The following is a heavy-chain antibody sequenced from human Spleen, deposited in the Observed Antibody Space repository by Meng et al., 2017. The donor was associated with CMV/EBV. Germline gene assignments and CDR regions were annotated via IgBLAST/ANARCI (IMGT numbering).Heavy chain of an antibody. Sequence: ETLSLTCAASGFSFSTYAVTWVRQAPGKGLEWVSAISAGGDSTYYADSVKGRFTISRDNSENTLYLQMSSLRAEDTAVYYCAKGRQLVVRVGGLDVWGQGTTVTVSS. CDR3: AKGRQLVVRVGGLDV. CDR1: GFSFSTYA. V-gene: IGHV3-23*01. D-gene: IGHD6-13*01. CDR2: ISAGGDST. J-gene: IGHJ6*02.